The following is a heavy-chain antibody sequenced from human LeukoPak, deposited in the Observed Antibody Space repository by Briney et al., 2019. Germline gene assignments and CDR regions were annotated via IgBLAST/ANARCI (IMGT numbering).Heavy chain of an antibody. J-gene: IGHJ5*02. Sequence: SETLSLTCTVSGGSISSGGYYWSWIRQHPGKGLEWIGYIYYSGSTYYNPSLKSRVTISVDTSKNQFSLKLSSVTAADTAVYYCARPKIPAAIFPNWFDPWGQGTLVTVSS. CDR2: IYYSGST. CDR1: GGSISSGGYY. CDR3: ARPKIPAAIFPNWFDP. V-gene: IGHV4-31*03. D-gene: IGHD2-2*01.